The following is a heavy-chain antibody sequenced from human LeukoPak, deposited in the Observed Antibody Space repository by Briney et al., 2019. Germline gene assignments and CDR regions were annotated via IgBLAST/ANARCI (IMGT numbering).Heavy chain of an antibody. CDR3: ARGGGYSYGRPRPDYYFDY. V-gene: IGHV3-30*02. CDR2: IRYDGSNK. J-gene: IGHJ4*02. D-gene: IGHD5-18*01. CDR1: GFTFSSYG. Sequence: QTGGSLRLSCAASGFTFSSYGMHWVRQAPGKGLEWVAFIRYDGSNKYYADSVKGRFTISRDNSKNTLYLQMNSLRAEDTAVYYCARGGGYSYGRPRPDYYFDYWGQGTLVTVSS.